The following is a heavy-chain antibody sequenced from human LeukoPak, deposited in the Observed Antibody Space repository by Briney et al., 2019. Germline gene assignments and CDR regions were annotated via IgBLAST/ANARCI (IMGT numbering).Heavy chain of an antibody. J-gene: IGHJ3*02. D-gene: IGHD3-22*01. CDR1: GFTFSSYS. CDR3: AKDRPYYYDSSGYEAFDI. Sequence: GGSLRLSCAASGFTFSSYSMNWVRQAPGKGLEWVSTIGGTGGSTYYADSVKGRFTISRDNSKNTLYLQMNTLRAEDTAVYYCAKDRPYYYDSSGYEAFDIWGQGTMVTVSS. V-gene: IGHV3-23*01. CDR2: IGGTGGST.